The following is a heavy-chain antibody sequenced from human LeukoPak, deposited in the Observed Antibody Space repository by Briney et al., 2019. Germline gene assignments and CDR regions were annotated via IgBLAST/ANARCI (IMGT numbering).Heavy chain of an antibody. J-gene: IGHJ6*03. Sequence: GGSLRPSCAASGFSFSIYWMSWVRQAPGKGLQWVANIKEDGSEKYVDSVKGRFTISRDNAKNSLYVQMNSLRAEDTALYYCARTGHYYDSSGYYSPHYYYYYYMDVWGKGTTVTVSS. CDR2: IKEDGSEK. CDR3: ARTGHYYDSSGYYSPHYYYYYYMDV. D-gene: IGHD3-22*01. V-gene: IGHV3-7*03. CDR1: GFSFSIYW.